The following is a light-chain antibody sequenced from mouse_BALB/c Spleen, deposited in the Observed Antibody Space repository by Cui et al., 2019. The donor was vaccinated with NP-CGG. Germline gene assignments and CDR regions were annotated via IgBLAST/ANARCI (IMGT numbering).Light chain of an antibody. J-gene: IGLJ1*01. CDR2: GTN. CDR3: ALWYSNHWV. Sequence: AVVTQESALPISPGETVTLTCRSSTGAVTTNNYANGVQEKPDHLFTGLIGGTNNRVPGVPARFSGSLIGDKAALTITGAQTEDEAIYFCALWYSNHWVFGGGTKLTVL. CDR1: TGAVTTNNY. V-gene: IGLV1*01.